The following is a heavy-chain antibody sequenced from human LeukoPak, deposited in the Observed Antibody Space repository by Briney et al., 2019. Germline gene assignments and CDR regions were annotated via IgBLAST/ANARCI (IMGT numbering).Heavy chain of an antibody. CDR1: GYTFTSYG. J-gene: IGHJ6*03. CDR2: ISAYNGNT. CDR3: ARVSFFRWAATRPSYYYYYMDV. D-gene: IGHD2-15*01. Sequence: ASVKVSCKASGYTFTSYGISWVRQAPGQGLEWMGWISAYNGNTNYAQKLQGRVTMTTDTSTSTAYMELRSLRSDDTALYYCARVSFFRWAATRPSYYYYYMDVWGKGTTVTISS. V-gene: IGHV1-18*01.